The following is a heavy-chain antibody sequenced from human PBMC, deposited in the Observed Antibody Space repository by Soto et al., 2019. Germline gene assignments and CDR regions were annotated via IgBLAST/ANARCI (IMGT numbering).Heavy chain of an antibody. V-gene: IGHV1-69*13. CDR1: GGTFSSYA. CDR3: ARERGQLWPSYYYGMDV. Sequence: ASVKVSCKASGGTFSSYAISWVRQAPGQGLEWMGGIIPIFGTANYAQKFQGRVTITADESTSTAYMELSSLRSEDTAVYYCARERGQLWPSYYYGMDVWGQGTTVTVSS. CDR2: IIPIFGTA. J-gene: IGHJ6*02. D-gene: IGHD5-18*01.